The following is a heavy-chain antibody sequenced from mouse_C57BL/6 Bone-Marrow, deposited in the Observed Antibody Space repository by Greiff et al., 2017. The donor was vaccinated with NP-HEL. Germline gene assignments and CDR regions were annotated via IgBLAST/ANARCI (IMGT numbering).Heavy chain of an antibody. D-gene: IGHD2-5*01. J-gene: IGHJ2*01. V-gene: IGHV1-61*01. CDR2: IYPSDSET. Sequence: QVQLKQPGAELVRPGSSVKLSCKASGYTFTSYWMDWVKQRPGQGLEWIGNIYPSDSETHYNQKFKDKATLTVDKSSSTAYMQLSSKTSENSAVYYCTRGAYYSNYEEYWGQGTTLTVSS. CDR3: TRGAYYSNYEEY. CDR1: GYTFTSYW.